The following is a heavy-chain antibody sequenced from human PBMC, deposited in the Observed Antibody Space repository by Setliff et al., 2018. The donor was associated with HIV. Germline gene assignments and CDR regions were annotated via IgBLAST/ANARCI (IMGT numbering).Heavy chain of an antibody. V-gene: IGHV1-3*04. CDR2: IDTDNGYR. D-gene: IGHD2-2*01. CDR1: GYTFSEYA. Sequence: ASVKVSCKASGYTFSEYAIHWVRQAPGQRLEWMGRIDTDNGYRRYSPKLQGRVTITKYTSANTAYMELRGLRSEDTAVYYCARWCAAAGCYPAIYHFDSWGQGTLVTVSS. J-gene: IGHJ4*02. CDR3: ARWCAAAGCYPAIYHFDS.